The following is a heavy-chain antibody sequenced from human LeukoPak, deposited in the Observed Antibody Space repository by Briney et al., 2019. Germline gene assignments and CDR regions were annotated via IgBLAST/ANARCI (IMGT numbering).Heavy chain of an antibody. CDR2: ISAYNGNT. CDR3: ARDKGYYYDSSGHRIDY. D-gene: IGHD3-22*01. Sequence: PEASVKVSCKASGYTFTSYGISWVRQAPGQGLEWMGWISAYNGNTNYAQKLQGRVTMTTDTSTSTAYMELRSLRSDDTAVYYCARDKGYYYDSSGHRIDYWGQGTLVTVSS. J-gene: IGHJ4*02. CDR1: GYTFTSYG. V-gene: IGHV1-18*01.